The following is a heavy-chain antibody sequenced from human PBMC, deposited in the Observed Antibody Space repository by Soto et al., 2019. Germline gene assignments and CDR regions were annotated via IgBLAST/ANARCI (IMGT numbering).Heavy chain of an antibody. V-gene: IGHV1-18*04. CDR3: ARTATVVTVYGMDV. Sequence: ASVKVSCKASGYTFTSYGISWVRQAPGQGLEWMGWISAYNDNTNYAQKLQGRVTMTTDTSTSTAYMELRSLRSDDTAVYYCARTATVVTVYGMDVWGQGTTVTVSS. CDR2: ISAYNDNT. D-gene: IGHD4-17*01. CDR1: GYTFTSYG. J-gene: IGHJ6*02.